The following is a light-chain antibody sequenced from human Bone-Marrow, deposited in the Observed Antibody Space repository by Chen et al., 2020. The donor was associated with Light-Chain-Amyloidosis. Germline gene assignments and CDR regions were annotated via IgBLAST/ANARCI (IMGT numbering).Light chain of an antibody. CDR2: DDS. J-gene: IGLJ3*02. CDR1: NIGSTS. V-gene: IGLV3-21*02. Sequence: SYFLTQPSSVSVASGHPATIACGGTNIGSTSVHWYQQRPGQAPLLVVYDDSDRPSGIPERLSGSNSGNTATLTISRVEAGDEADYYCQVWDRSSDRPVFGGGTKLTVL. CDR3: QVWDRSSDRPV.